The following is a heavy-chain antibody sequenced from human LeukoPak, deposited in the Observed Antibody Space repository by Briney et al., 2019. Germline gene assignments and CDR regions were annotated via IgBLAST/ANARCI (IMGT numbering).Heavy chain of an antibody. Sequence: PSETVSLTCTVSGGSISSYYWSWIRQPAGKGLEWIGRIYTSGSTNYNPSLKSRVTMSVDTSKNQFSLKLSSVTAADTAVYYCAREHRYYDSSGYDYWGQGTLVTVSS. CDR2: IYTSGST. D-gene: IGHD3-22*01. J-gene: IGHJ4*02. CDR3: AREHRYYDSSGYDY. CDR1: GGSISSYY. V-gene: IGHV4-4*07.